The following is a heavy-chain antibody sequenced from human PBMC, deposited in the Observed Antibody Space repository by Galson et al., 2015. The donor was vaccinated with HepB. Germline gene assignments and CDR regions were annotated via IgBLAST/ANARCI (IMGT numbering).Heavy chain of an antibody. CDR2: MSYDGSNK. CDR3: ARGGFTMVRGVILGDYYYGMDV. J-gene: IGHJ6*02. Sequence: SLRLSCAASGFTFSSYGIHWVRQAPGKGLEWVAFMSYDGSNKYYADSVKGRFTISRDNAKNSLYLQMNSLRAEDTAVYYCARGGFTMVRGVILGDYYYGMDVWGQGTTVTVS. CDR1: GFTFSSYG. V-gene: IGHV3-30*03. D-gene: IGHD3-10*01.